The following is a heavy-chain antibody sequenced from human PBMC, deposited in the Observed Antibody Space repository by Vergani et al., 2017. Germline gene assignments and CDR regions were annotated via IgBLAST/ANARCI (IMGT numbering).Heavy chain of an antibody. V-gene: IGHV4-34*01. CDR3: VRVASRPRICAFDI. CDR2: INHSGST. J-gene: IGHJ3*02. CDR1: GVSFSGYY. D-gene: IGHD6-6*01. Sequence: QVQLQQWGAGLLKPSETLSLTCAVYGVSFSGYYWNWIRQPPGKGLERIGEINHSGSTNYNPSLKSGITIAVDTSKNQFALKRSSVTAADTAIYYCVRVASRPRICAFDIWGQGTVVTVSS.